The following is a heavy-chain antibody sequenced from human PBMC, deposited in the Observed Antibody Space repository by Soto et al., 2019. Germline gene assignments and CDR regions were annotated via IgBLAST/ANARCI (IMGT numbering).Heavy chain of an antibody. CDR1: GGSISSYY. V-gene: IGHV4-59*08. J-gene: IGHJ5*02. CDR3: ARHTFGNNWFDP. CDR2: IYYSGNT. Sequence: SETLSLTCAVSGGSISSYYWSWIRQPPGKGLEWIGYIYYSGNTNYNPSLKSRVTISVDTSKNQFFLRLSSVTAADTAVYYCARHTFGNNWFDPWGQGTLVTV. D-gene: IGHD3-10*01.